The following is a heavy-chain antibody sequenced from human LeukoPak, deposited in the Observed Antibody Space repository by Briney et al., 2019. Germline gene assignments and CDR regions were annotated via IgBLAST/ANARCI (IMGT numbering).Heavy chain of an antibody. D-gene: IGHD2-8*01. Sequence: PSETLSLTCTVSGGSISSSSYYWGWIRQPPGKGLEWIGSIYYSGSTYYNPSLKSRVTISVDTSKNQFSLKLSSVTAADTAVYYCASGLMVYSFFWGQGTMVTVSS. J-gene: IGHJ3*01. CDR3: ASGLMVYSFF. CDR1: GGSISSSSYY. CDR2: IYYSGST. V-gene: IGHV4-39*01.